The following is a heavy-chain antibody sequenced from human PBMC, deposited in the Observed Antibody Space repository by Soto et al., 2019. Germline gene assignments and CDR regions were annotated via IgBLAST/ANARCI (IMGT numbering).Heavy chain of an antibody. CDR1: GYTLTDLS. V-gene: IGHV1-24*01. CDR3: AIKLGYFDY. Sequence: ASVKVSCKVSGYTLTDLSMHWVRQAPGKGLEWMGGFDPEEGKTVYAQRFQGRLTMTGDTSTDTRYMELHSLTSDDTAVYYCAIKLGYFDYWGQGTRVTVSS. D-gene: IGHD6-6*01. J-gene: IGHJ4*02. CDR2: FDPEEGKT.